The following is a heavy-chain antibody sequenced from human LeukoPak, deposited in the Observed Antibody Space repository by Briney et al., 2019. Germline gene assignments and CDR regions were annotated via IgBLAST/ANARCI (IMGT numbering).Heavy chain of an antibody. CDR2: ISSSGSTR. D-gene: IGHD2-21*01. Sequence: GGSLRLSCAASGFTFSTYEVNWVRQAPGKGLEWISYISSSGSTRYYADSVKGRFTISRDNAKNSLYLQLNNLRAEDTAVYYCARGDGGYYYGMDVWAKGPRSPSPQ. J-gene: IGHJ6*04. CDR1: GFTFSTYE. CDR3: ARGDGGYYYGMDV. V-gene: IGHV3-48*03.